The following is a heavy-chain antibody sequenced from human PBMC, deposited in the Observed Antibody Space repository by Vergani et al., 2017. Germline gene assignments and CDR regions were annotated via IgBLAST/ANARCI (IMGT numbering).Heavy chain of an antibody. Sequence: DVQLVESGGGLVQPGGSLKLSCAASGFIVSDNYITWFRQAPGKGLKWFSIMYTGGTTDYADSVKGRFTVSRVTSKNFLYLQMNNLRAEDTAVYYCTIGAMDFYDCSGHQARDYWGQGTLVTVSS. CDR1: GFIVSDNY. D-gene: IGHD3-22*01. V-gene: IGHV3-66*02. CDR2: MYTGGTT. CDR3: TIGAMDFYDCSGHQARDY. J-gene: IGHJ4*02.